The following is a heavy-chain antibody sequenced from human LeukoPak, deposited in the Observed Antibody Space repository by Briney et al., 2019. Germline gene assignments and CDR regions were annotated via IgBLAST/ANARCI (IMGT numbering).Heavy chain of an antibody. CDR2: ISGSGGST. Sequence: GSLRLSCAASGFTFSSYAMSWVRQAPGKGLEWVSAISGSGGSTYYADSVKGRFTISRDNSKDTLYLQMNSLRAEDTAVYYCAKSLDYDILTGYGANDYWGQGTLVTVSS. J-gene: IGHJ4*02. CDR3: AKSLDYDILTGYGANDY. V-gene: IGHV3-23*01. CDR1: GFTFSSYA. D-gene: IGHD3-9*01.